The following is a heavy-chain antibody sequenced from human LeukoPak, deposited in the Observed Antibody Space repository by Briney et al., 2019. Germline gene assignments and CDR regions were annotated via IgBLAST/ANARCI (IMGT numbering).Heavy chain of an antibody. V-gene: IGHV3-30*02. CDR3: AKDRSSSWPQDY. J-gene: IGHJ4*02. Sequence: AGGSLRLSCAASGFTFSSYGMHWVRQAPGKGLEWVAFIRYDGSNKYYADSVKGRFTISRDNSKNALYLQMNSLRAEDTAVYYCAKDRSSSWPQDYWGQGTLVTVSS. D-gene: IGHD6-13*01. CDR1: GFTFSSYG. CDR2: IRYDGSNK.